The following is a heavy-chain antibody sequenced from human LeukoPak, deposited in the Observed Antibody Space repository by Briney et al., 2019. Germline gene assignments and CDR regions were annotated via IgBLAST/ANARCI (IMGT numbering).Heavy chain of an antibody. CDR2: IYYRGST. Sequence: SETLFLTCTVSGGSISSSSYWWGWIRQPPGKGLEWIGSIYYRGSTNYNPSLKSRVTISVDTSKNQFSLNRISVTAADTAYYMDVWGKRTTVTGSS. V-gene: IGHV4-39*07. CDR1: GGSISSSSYW. J-gene: IGHJ6*03. CDR3: V.